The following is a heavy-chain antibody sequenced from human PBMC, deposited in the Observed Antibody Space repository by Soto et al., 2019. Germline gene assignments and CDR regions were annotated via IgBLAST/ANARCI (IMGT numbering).Heavy chain of an antibody. Sequence: GGSLRLSCAASGFTFSSYAMSWVRQAPGTGLEWVSGITNSGVNTYYTDSVKGRFTISRDNSKNTLYLQMNSLRAEDTAVYYCASQGFWSGYSYWYYYMDVWGKGTTVTVSS. D-gene: IGHD3-3*01. CDR1: GFTFSSYA. J-gene: IGHJ6*03. CDR3: ASQGFWSGYSYWYYYMDV. V-gene: IGHV3-23*01. CDR2: ITNSGVNT.